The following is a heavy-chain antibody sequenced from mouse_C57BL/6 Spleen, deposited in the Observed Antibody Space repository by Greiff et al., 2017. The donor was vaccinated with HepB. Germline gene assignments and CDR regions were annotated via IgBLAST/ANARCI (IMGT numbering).Heavy chain of an antibody. CDR3: TRDSYDGYYDYWYFDV. J-gene: IGHJ1*03. CDR2: ISSGGDYI. D-gene: IGHD2-3*01. CDR1: GFTFSSYA. V-gene: IGHV5-9-1*02. Sequence: EVKLMESGEGLVKPGGSLKLSCAASGFTFSSYAMSWVRQTPEKRLEWVAYISSGGDYIYYADTVKGRFTISRDNARNTLYLQMSSLKSEDTAMYYCTRDSYDGYYDYWYFDVWGTGTTVTVSS.